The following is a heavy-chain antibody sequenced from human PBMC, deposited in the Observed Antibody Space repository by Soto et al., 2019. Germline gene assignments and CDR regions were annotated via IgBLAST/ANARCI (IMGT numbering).Heavy chain of an antibody. J-gene: IGHJ4*02. Sequence: GGSLRLSCAASGFTFSSYAMSWVRQAPGKGLEWVSAISGSGGSTYYADSVKGRFTISRGNSKNTLYLQMNSLRAEDTAVYYCAKDQRTIFGVVIPSYFDYWGQGTLVTVSS. D-gene: IGHD3-3*01. V-gene: IGHV3-23*01. CDR1: GFTFSSYA. CDR3: AKDQRTIFGVVIPSYFDY. CDR2: ISGSGGST.